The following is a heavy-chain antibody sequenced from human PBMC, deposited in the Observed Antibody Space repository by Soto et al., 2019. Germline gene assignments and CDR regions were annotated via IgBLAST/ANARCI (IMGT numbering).Heavy chain of an antibody. J-gene: IGHJ4*02. D-gene: IGHD3-22*01. CDR2: ISSSSSYI. V-gene: IGHV3-21*01. CDR1: GFTFSSYS. CDR3: ASSLVVVTNGNY. Sequence: ESGGGLVKPGGSLRLSCAASGFTFSSYSMNWVRQAPGKGLEWVSSISSSSSYIYYADSVKGRFTISRDNAKNSLYLQMNSLRAEDTAVYYCASSLVVVTNGNYWGQGTLVTVSS.